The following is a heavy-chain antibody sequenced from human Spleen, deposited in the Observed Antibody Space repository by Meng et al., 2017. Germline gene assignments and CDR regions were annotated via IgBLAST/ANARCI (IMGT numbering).Heavy chain of an antibody. CDR1: GGSISHYY. J-gene: IGHJ5*02. CDR3: ARDFDYRGYGDNWFDP. CDR2: IYTSGST. D-gene: IGHD4-11*01. V-gene: IGHV4-4*07. Sequence: QVQLPGSGRGPAKPSGPPSLTCSVSGGSISHYYWSWIRQPAGKGLEWIGRIYTSGSTNYNPSLKSRVTMSVDTSKNQFSLKLSSVTAADTAVYYCARDFDYRGYGDNWFDPWGQGTLVTVSS.